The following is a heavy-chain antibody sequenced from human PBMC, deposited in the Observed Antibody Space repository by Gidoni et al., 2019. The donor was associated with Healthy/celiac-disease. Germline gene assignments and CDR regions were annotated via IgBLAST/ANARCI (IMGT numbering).Heavy chain of an antibody. Sequence: EVQLVDSGGGLVQPGRSLRLSCAASGFTVSSNYMSWVRQAPGKGLEWGSVIYSGCSTYYAASVKGRFTISRDNSKNTLYLQMTSLRAEDTAVYYCARVGGGAVAARNWYFDLWGRGTLVTVSS. CDR2: IYSGCST. D-gene: IGHD6-19*01. CDR1: GFTVSSNY. CDR3: ARVGGGAVAARNWYFDL. J-gene: IGHJ2*01. V-gene: IGHV3-66*01.